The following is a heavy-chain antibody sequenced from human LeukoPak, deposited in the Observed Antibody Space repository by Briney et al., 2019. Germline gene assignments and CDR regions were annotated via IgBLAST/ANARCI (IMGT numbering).Heavy chain of an antibody. Sequence: PGGSLRLSCAASGFTFSSYAMHWVRQAPGKGLEWVAVISYDGSNKYYADSVKGRFTISRDNSKNTLYLQMNSLRAEDTAVYYCARDYSLYNWNPYWFDPWGQGTLVTVSS. CDR2: ISYDGSNK. CDR3: ARDYSLYNWNPYWFDP. CDR1: GFTFSSYA. V-gene: IGHV3-30*01. D-gene: IGHD1-20*01. J-gene: IGHJ5*02.